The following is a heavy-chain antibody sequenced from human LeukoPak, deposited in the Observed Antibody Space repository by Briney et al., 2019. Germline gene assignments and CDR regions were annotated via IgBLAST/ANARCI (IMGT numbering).Heavy chain of an antibody. CDR1: GFTFSSYA. J-gene: IGHJ4*02. Sequence: GGSLRLSCAASGFTFSSYAMSWVRQAPGKGLEWVSAISGSGGSTYYADSVKGRFTISRDNSKNTLYLQMNSLRAEDTAVYYCAKDFSPAPIVVVPAATTLWGQRTLVTVSS. V-gene: IGHV3-23*01. CDR3: AKDFSPAPIVVVPAATTL. CDR2: ISGSGGST. D-gene: IGHD2-2*01.